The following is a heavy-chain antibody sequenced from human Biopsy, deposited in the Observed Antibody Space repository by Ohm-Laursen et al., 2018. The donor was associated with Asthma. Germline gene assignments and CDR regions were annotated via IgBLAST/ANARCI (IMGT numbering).Heavy chain of an antibody. Sequence: SLRLSCSASGFTFGDYWMSWVRQVPGKGLEWVANIKHDGSEKNHVDSLKGRFTISRDNAKNSLYLQMNSLRAEDTAVYYCARTFHFWSPYHAKHYQLRGQGTLVTVSS. V-gene: IGHV3-7*01. D-gene: IGHD3-3*02. CDR3: ARTFHFWSPYHAKHYQL. CDR1: GFTFGDYW. J-gene: IGHJ1*01. CDR2: IKHDGSEK.